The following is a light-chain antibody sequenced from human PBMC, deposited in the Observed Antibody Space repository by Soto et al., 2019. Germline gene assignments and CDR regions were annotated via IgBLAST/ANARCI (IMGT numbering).Light chain of an antibody. CDR1: QSINIY. CDR2: GAS. CDR3: QQSYRSPYT. J-gene: IGKJ2*01. Sequence: DIQVTQSPSSLFASVGDRVTVTCRASQSINIYLNWYQQKPGKAPTLLIYGASSLQSGVPSRFSGGGSRTDFTLTISALQPEDFATYYCQQSYRSPYTFGQGTKLEI. V-gene: IGKV1-39*01.